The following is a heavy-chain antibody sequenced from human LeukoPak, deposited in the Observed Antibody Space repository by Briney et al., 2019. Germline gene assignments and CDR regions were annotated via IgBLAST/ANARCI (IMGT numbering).Heavy chain of an antibody. Sequence: ASVKVSCKASGYTFTSYAMHWVRQAPGQRLEWVGWINAGNGNTKYSQKFQGRVTITRDTSASTAYMELSSLRSEDTAVYYCAREAPPTMVWGVISWWFDPWGQGTLVTVSS. V-gene: IGHV1-3*01. J-gene: IGHJ5*02. CDR2: INAGNGNT. CDR3: AREAPPTMVWGVISWWFDP. CDR1: GYTFTSYA. D-gene: IGHD3-10*01.